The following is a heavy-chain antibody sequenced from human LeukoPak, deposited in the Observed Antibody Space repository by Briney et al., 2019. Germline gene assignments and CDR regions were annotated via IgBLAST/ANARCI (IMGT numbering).Heavy chain of an antibody. CDR3: ARGPSTTGTRDY. CDR2: INHSGST. Sequence: PSETLSLTCAVYGGSFSGYYWSWVRQPPGKGLEWIGEINHSGSTNYNPSLKSRVTISVDTSKNQFSLKLSSVTAADTAVYYCARGPSTTGTRDYWGQGTLVTVSS. V-gene: IGHV4-34*01. J-gene: IGHJ4*02. D-gene: IGHD1-1*01. CDR1: GGSFSGYY.